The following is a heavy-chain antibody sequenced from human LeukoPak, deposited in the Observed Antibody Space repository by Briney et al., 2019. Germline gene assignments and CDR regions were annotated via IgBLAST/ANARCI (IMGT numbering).Heavy chain of an antibody. J-gene: IGHJ3*02. CDR1: GFTFSTQY. D-gene: IGHD2-15*01. CDR2: IKEDGSIK. CDR3: VRDSTIEENNRWYDGLDI. Sequence: GGSLRLSCTASGFTFSTQYMAWVRQAPGRGLEWVANIKEDGSIKNYLDSVKGRFTISRDNAKNSLYLEMNSLRAEDTALYYCVRDSTIEENNRWYDGLDIWGQGTMVTVSS. V-gene: IGHV3-7*03.